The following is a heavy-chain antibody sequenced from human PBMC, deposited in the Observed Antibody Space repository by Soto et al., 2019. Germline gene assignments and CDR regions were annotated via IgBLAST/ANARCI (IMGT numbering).Heavy chain of an antibody. D-gene: IGHD6-6*01. CDR3: AITLAARLHYYFFDY. CDR2: IVPFFGLS. Sequence: ASVKVSCKASGGTFNTYGISWVRQAPGQGLEWMGGIVPFFGLSNNAQKFQGRVTISADESTNTAYMELSSLRSDDTAVYYCAITLAARLHYYFFDYGGQGTLVTVSS. J-gene: IGHJ4*02. CDR1: GGTFNTYG. V-gene: IGHV1-69*13.